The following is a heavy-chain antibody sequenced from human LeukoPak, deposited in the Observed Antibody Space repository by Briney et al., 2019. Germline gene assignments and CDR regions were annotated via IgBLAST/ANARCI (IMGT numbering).Heavy chain of an antibody. D-gene: IGHD5-18*01. CDR3: ASSLKHLWFQDY. J-gene: IGHJ4*02. Sequence: PSETLSLTCTVSGDSISSSNYYWGWIRQPPGKGLEWIGSIYYSGTTYYNPSLKSLVSISVDTSKNQFSLKVTSVTAADTAVYYCASSLKHLWFQDYWGQGTLVTVS. V-gene: IGHV4-39*01. CDR2: IYYSGTT. CDR1: GDSISSSNYY.